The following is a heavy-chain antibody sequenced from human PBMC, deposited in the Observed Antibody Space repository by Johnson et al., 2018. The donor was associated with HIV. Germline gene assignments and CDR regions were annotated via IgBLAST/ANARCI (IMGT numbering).Heavy chain of an antibody. CDR2: IKQDGSAK. CDR1: GFSFSSYA. CDR3: ARGGSDAFDI. J-gene: IGHJ3*02. D-gene: IGHD3-16*01. V-gene: IGHV3-7*01. Sequence: EVQLVESGGGVVQPGRSLRLSCAASGFSFSSYAMHWVRQAPGKGLEWVANIKQDGSAKYYVDSVKGRFTISRDNAKNSLSLQINSLRADDTAVYYCARGGSDAFDIWGQGTMVTVSS.